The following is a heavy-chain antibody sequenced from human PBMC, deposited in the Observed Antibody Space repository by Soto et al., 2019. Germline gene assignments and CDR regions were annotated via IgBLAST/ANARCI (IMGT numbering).Heavy chain of an antibody. CDR2: IYYSGST. J-gene: IGHJ5*02. D-gene: IGHD2-21*02. CDR1: GGSISSYY. CDR3: ARCGGDVDNWFDP. V-gene: IGHV4-59*08. Sequence: SETLSLTCTVSGGSISSYYWSWIRQPPGKGLEWIGYIYYSGSTNYNPSLKSRVTISVDTSKNQFSLKLSSVTAADTAVYYCARCGGDVDNWFDPWGQGTLVTVSS.